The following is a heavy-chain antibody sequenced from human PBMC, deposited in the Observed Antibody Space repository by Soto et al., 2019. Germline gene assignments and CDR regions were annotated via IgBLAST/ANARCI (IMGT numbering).Heavy chain of an antibody. V-gene: IGHV3-30*18. CDR3: AKDGKKYYGMDV. CDR1: GFTFSSYG. J-gene: IGHJ6*02. CDR2: ISYDGSNK. Sequence: GGSLRLSCAASGFTFSSYGMHWVRQAPGKGLEWVAVISYDGSNKYYADSVKGRFTISRDNSKNKLYLQMNSLRAEDTAVYYCAKDGKKYYGMDVWGQGTTVTVSS.